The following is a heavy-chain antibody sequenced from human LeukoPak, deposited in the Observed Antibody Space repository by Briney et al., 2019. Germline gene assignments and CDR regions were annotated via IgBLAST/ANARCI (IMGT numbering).Heavy chain of an antibody. V-gene: IGHV1-18*01. CDR2: ISAYNGNT. Sequence: ASVKVSCKTSGYXFTNYGLSWVRXAPGLXLEWMGWISAYNGNTNYAQKVQGRVTMTTDTSTSTAYMELRSLRFDDTXXYYCARRNDFDIWGPGTMVTVSS. CDR1: GYXFTNYG. J-gene: IGHJ3*02. CDR3: ARRNDFDI.